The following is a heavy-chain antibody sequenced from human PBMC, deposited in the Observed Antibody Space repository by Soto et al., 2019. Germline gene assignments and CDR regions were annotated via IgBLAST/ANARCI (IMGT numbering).Heavy chain of an antibody. CDR2: IYYSGTT. CDR3: ARVRGHGFDF. V-gene: IGHV4-31*03. D-gene: IGHD3-10*01. CDR1: GDSINNADYY. J-gene: IGHJ3*01. Sequence: QVQLQESGPGLVKPSQTLFLNCSVSGDSINNADYYWSWIRQHAGQGLEWIGYIYYSGTTYYNPSLKSRVTISMDTSKNQFSLEMSSVTAAYTAVYYCARVRGHGFDFRGQGTMVTVSS.